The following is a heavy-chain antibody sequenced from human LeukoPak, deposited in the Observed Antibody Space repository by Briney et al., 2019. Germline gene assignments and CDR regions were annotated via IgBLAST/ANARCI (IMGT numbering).Heavy chain of an antibody. V-gene: IGHV1-18*01. Sequence: ASLNVSSTASGYTFTSYGISWVRQAPGQGLEWMGWISPYNGHTNYAQMLQGRVTMTTDTSTSTAYMELRSLRSDDTAMYYCASQGTVRGVIDYWGQGTLVTVSS. CDR2: ISPYNGHT. D-gene: IGHD3-10*01. CDR3: ASQGTVRGVIDY. J-gene: IGHJ4*02. CDR1: GYTFTSYG.